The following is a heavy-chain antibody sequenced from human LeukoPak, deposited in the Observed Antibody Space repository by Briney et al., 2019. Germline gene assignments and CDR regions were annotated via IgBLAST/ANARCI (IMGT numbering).Heavy chain of an antibody. CDR1: GGSISSSSYY. D-gene: IGHD3-9*01. Sequence: SETLSLTCTVSGGSISSSSYYWGWIRQPPGKGLEWIGEINHSGSTNYNPSLKSRVTISVDTSKNQFSLKLSSVTAADTAVYYCARQNILTGYYDFDYWGQGTLVTVSS. V-gene: IGHV4-39*01. J-gene: IGHJ4*02. CDR3: ARQNILTGYYDFDY. CDR2: INHSGST.